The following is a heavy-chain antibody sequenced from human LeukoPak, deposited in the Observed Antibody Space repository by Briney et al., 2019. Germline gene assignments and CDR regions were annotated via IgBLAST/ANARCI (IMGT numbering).Heavy chain of an antibody. Sequence: SETLSLTCSVSGGFISSVSYYWSWIRQPAGKGLEWIGRIYTSGSTNYNPSLRSRVTISVDTSKNHFSLKLSSVTAADTAVYYCARNRDGYNSFDYWGQGTLVTVSS. J-gene: IGHJ4*02. CDR1: GGFISSVSYY. CDR3: ARNRDGYNSFDY. V-gene: IGHV4-61*02. D-gene: IGHD5-24*01. CDR2: IYTSGST.